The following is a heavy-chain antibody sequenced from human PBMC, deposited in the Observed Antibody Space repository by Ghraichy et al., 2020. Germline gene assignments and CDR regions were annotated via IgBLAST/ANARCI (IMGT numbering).Heavy chain of an antibody. J-gene: IGHJ6*03. D-gene: IGHD3-3*01. CDR3: ARVITIENYYYYYYMDV. Sequence: SAKVSCKASGGTFSSYAISWVRQAPGQGLEWMGGIIPIFGTANYAQKFQGRVTITADKSTSTAYMELSSLRSEDTAVYYCARVITIENYYYYYYMDVWGKGTTVTVSS. V-gene: IGHV1-69*06. CDR1: GGTFSSYA. CDR2: IIPIFGTA.